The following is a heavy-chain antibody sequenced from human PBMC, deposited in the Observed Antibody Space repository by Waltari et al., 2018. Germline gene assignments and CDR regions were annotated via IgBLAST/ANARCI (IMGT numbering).Heavy chain of an antibody. CDR3: ARDWGKKWPVNWFDP. Sequence: QVQLQESGPGLVKPSQTLSLTCTVSGGSVSSDGYYWNWIRQPAEQGLEWIGRIYTSGSTNYNPSLKSRVTISVDTSKNQFSLKLSSVTAADTAVYYCARDWGKKWPVNWFDPWGQGTLVTVSS. V-gene: IGHV4-61*02. J-gene: IGHJ5*02. D-gene: IGHD3-16*01. CDR1: GGSVSSDGYY. CDR2: IYTSGST.